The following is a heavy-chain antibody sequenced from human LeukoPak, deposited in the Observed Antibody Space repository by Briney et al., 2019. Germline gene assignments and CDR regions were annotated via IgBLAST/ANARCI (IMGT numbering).Heavy chain of an antibody. CDR1: GFTFSSYG. CDR2: IWYDGSNK. V-gene: IGHV3-33*01. J-gene: IGHJ4*02. D-gene: IGHD3-3*01. CDR3: ARDGRWGFLEWTGSDY. Sequence: GGSLRLSCAASGFTFSSYGMHWVRQAPGKGLEWVAVIWYDGSNKYYADSVKGRFTISRDNSKNTLYLQMNSLRAEDTAVYYCARDGRWGFLEWTGSDYWGQGTLVTVSS.